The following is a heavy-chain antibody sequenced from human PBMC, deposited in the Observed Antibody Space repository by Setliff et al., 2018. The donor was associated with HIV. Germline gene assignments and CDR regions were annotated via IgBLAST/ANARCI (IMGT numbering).Heavy chain of an antibody. D-gene: IGHD2-2*01. CDR3: ARGPPIVVVPAALLTFDY. CDR2: IVHDGST. Sequence: SETLSLTCAVYGGSFSGYFWSWIRQPPGKGLEWIGEIVHDGSTNYNPSLKSRVTISIDTSKNQFSLKLTSVTAADTAVYYCARGPPIVVVPAALLTFDYWGQGTLVTVSS. V-gene: IGHV4-34*01. CDR1: GGSFSGYF. J-gene: IGHJ4*02.